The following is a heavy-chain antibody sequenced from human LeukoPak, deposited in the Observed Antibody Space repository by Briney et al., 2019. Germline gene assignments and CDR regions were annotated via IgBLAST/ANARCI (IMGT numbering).Heavy chain of an antibody. J-gene: IGHJ3*02. CDR2: IYHSGST. V-gene: IGHV4-30-2*01. CDR3: ARRLVPAALGAFDI. CDR1: GGSISSGGYY. Sequence: SETLSLTCTVSGGSISSGGYYWSWIRQPPGKGLEWIGYIYHSGSTYYNPSLKSRVTISADRSKNQFSLKLSSVTAADTAVYYCARRLVPAALGAFDIWGQGTMVTVSS. D-gene: IGHD2-2*01.